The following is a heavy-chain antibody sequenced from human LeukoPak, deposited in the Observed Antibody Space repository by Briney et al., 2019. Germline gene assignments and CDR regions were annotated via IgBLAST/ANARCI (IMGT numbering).Heavy chain of an antibody. Sequence: SQTLSLTCAISGDSVSSNSVAWNWIRQSPSRGLEWLGRTYWRSKWYNDYAISVKSRITINPDTSKNQFSLQLNSVTPEDTAVYYCAREWAYDFWSHYYDFDYWGQGTLVTVSS. CDR2: TYWRSKWYN. CDR3: AREWAYDFWSHYYDFDY. J-gene: IGHJ4*02. V-gene: IGHV6-1*01. D-gene: IGHD3-3*01. CDR1: GDSVSSNSVA.